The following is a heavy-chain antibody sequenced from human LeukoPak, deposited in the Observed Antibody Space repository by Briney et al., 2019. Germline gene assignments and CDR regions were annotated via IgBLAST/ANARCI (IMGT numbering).Heavy chain of an antibody. Sequence: GASVKVSCKASGYTFTGYYMHWVRQAPGQGLEWMGWINPNSGGTNYAQKFQGRVTMTRDTSISTAYMELSRLRSDDTAVYYCTMIIVVNGAFDIWGQGTMVTVSS. CDR2: INPNSGGT. CDR3: TMIIVVNGAFDI. CDR1: GYTFTGYY. J-gene: IGHJ3*02. D-gene: IGHD3-22*01. V-gene: IGHV1-2*02.